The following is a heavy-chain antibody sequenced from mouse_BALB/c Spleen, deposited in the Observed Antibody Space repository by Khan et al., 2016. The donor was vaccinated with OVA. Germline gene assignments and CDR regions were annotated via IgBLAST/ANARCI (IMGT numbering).Heavy chain of an antibody. D-gene: IGHD4-1*01. J-gene: IGHJ3*01. Sequence: VRLQQSGPELVEPGASVKMSCKASGYTFTNYVMHWVQQNPGQGLEWIGYINPGNAGTWYQEKFKGKAILTSDISSTTPYMELSRLSSEYSPVYYWAREASSWDFSFPYWGQGTLVTVSA. CDR1: GYTFTNYV. V-gene: IGHV1S136*01. CDR2: INPGNAGT. CDR3: AREASSWDFSFPY.